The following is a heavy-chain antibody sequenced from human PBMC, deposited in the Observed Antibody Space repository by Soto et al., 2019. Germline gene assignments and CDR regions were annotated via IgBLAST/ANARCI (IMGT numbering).Heavy chain of an antibody. Sequence: QVQLVESGGGLVKPGGSLRLSCAASGFTFSDYYMSWIRQAPGKGLEWVSYISSSGSTIYYADSVKGRFTISRDNAKXXLXLXXNSLRAEDTAVYYCARGTRAATVTTGKGNYYGMDVWGQGTTVTVSS. V-gene: IGHV3-11*01. CDR1: GFTFSDYY. J-gene: IGHJ6*02. CDR2: ISSSGSTI. D-gene: IGHD4-17*01. CDR3: ARGTRAATVTTGKGNYYGMDV.